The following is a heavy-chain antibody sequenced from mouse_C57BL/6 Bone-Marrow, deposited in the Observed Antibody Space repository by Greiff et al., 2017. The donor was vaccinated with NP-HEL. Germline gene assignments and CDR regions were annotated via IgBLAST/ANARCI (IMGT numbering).Heavy chain of an antibody. CDR3: TDYDGYPFAY. Sequence: VQLQQSGAELVRPGASVKLSCTASGFNIKDDYMHWVKQRPEQGLEWIGWIDPENGDTEYASKFQGKATITADTSSNTAYLQLSSLTSEDTAVYYCTDYDGYPFAYWGQGTLVTVSA. J-gene: IGHJ3*01. CDR1: GFNIKDDY. CDR2: IDPENGDT. V-gene: IGHV14-4*01. D-gene: IGHD2-3*01.